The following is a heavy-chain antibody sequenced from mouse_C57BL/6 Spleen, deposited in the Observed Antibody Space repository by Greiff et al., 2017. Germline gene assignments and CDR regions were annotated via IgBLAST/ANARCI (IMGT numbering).Heavy chain of an antibody. J-gene: IGHJ4*01. CDR2: IDPSDSET. Sequence: QVQLQQPGAELVRPGSSVKLSCKASGYTFTSYWMHWVKQRPIQGLEWIGNIDPSDSETHYNQKFKDKATLTVDKSSSTAYMQLSSLTSEASAVYYCAGGAGTGAMDYWGQGTSVTVSS. V-gene: IGHV1-52*01. D-gene: IGHD4-1*01. CDR3: AGGAGTGAMDY. CDR1: GYTFTSYW.